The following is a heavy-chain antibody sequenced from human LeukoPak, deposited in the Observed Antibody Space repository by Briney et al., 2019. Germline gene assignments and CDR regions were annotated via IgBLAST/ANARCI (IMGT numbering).Heavy chain of an antibody. CDR1: GSSFSTQE. CDR3: ARGSYTGFDLYFDS. Sequence: GGSLRLSWAASGSSFSTQEMAWFRQAPGKGLKWVPYISKDGRTIYYADSVKGRFTISRDNTRNSLFLQLSSLSADDTAFYYCARGSYTGFDLYFDSWGQGTLVTISS. D-gene: IGHD5-12*01. CDR2: ISKDGRTI. V-gene: IGHV3-48*03. J-gene: IGHJ4*02.